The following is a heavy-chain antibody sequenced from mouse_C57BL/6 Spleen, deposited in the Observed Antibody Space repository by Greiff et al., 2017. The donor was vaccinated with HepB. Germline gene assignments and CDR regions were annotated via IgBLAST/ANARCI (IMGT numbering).Heavy chain of an antibody. V-gene: IGHV1-64*01. CDR1: GYTFTSYW. D-gene: IGHD2-5*01. Sequence: QVQLQQPGAELVKPGASVKLSCKASGYTFTSYWMHWVKQRPGQGLEWIGMIHPNSGSTNYNEKFKSKATLTVDKSSSTAYMQLSSLTSEDSAVYYCARYEDYSNYGYFDVWGTGTTVTVSS. CDR3: ARYEDYSNYGYFDV. CDR2: IHPNSGST. J-gene: IGHJ1*03.